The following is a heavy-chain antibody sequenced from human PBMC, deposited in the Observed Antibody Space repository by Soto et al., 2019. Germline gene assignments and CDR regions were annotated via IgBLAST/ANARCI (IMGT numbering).Heavy chain of an antibody. CDR2: IYYSGST. Sequence: SETLSLTCTVSGGSISSSSYYWGWIRQPPGKGLEWIGSIYYSGSTYYNPSLKSRVTISVDTSKNQFSLKLSSVTAADTAVYYCARAVGPKAWYCSSTSCFSGKYFDYWGQGTLVTVSS. D-gene: IGHD2-2*01. V-gene: IGHV4-39*07. CDR3: ARAVGPKAWYCSSTSCFSGKYFDY. CDR1: GGSISSSSYY. J-gene: IGHJ4*02.